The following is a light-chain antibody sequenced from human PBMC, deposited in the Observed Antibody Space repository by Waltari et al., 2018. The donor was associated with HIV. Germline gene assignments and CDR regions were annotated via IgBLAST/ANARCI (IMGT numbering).Light chain of an antibody. J-gene: IGLJ2*01. CDR3: QSYYLTNVV. Sequence: NFMLTQPHSVSESPGKTVTISCTRSSGNIGSYFDSWYQRRPGRAPTTLIYEDDKRPAGVPDRFSGSIDSSSNSASLTISGLKTEDEADYYCQSYYLTNVVFGGGTKLTVL. V-gene: IGLV6-57*04. CDR1: SGNIGSYF. CDR2: EDD.